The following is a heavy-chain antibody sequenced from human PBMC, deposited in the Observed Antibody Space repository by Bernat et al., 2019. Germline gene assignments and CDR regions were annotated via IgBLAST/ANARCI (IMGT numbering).Heavy chain of an antibody. CDR3: ARGSMNMDV. CDR1: GFTFSSYS. CDR2: ISSSSSYI. Sequence: EVQLVESGGGLVKPGGSLRLSCAASGFTFSSYSMNWVRQAPGKGLEWVSSISSSSSYINYADSVKGRFTISRDNAKNSLYLQMNSLRAEDTAVYYCARGSMNMDVWGKGTTVTVSS. J-gene: IGHJ6*03. V-gene: IGHV3-21*01. D-gene: IGHD2-15*01.